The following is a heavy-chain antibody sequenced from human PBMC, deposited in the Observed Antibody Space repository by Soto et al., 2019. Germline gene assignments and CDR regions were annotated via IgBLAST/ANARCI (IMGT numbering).Heavy chain of an antibody. J-gene: IGHJ6*02. Sequence: GASVKVSCKTSGYNFTSHYIHWVRQAPGQRLESMGIIYHRGGSTIYAQKFQGKVTMTRDTSTHTLYMELSSLRSEDTAIYYCARVGYSSTGKTLHFHGLDVWGQGTTVTVSS. D-gene: IGHD3-22*01. V-gene: IGHV1-46*01. CDR3: ARVGYSSTGKTLHFHGLDV. CDR1: GYNFTSHY. CDR2: IYHRGGST.